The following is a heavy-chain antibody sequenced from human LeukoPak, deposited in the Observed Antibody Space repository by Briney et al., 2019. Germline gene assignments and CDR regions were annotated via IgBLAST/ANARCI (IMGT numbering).Heavy chain of an antibody. J-gene: IGHJ4*02. CDR3: QRITIFGVVIDFDY. CDR1: GFAFTSYG. V-gene: IGHV1-18*01. D-gene: IGHD3-3*01. CDR2: ISINNGHT. Sequence: ASVKVSWKASGFAFTSYGISWVRQAPGQGLEWMGWISINNGHTNHAQKFQGRVTMTTDTSTNTAYMELRSLRSDDTAVYYCQRITIFGVVIDFDYWGQGTLVTVSS.